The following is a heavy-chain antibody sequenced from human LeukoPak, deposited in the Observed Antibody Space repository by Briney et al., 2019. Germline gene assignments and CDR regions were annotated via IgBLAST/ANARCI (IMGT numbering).Heavy chain of an antibody. D-gene: IGHD1-7*01. V-gene: IGHV3-11*01. Sequence: GGSLRLSCAASGFTFSDYYMSWIRQAPGKGLEWVSYISSSGSTIYYADSVKGRFTISRDNSKNTLYLQMNSLRAEDTAVYYCAKVGTTGVFDYWGQGTLVTVSS. J-gene: IGHJ4*02. CDR2: ISSSGSTI. CDR3: AKVGTTGVFDY. CDR1: GFTFSDYY.